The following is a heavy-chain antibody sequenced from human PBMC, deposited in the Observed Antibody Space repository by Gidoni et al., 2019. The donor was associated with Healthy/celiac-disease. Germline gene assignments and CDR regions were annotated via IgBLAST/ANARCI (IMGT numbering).Heavy chain of an antibody. D-gene: IGHD6-6*01. Sequence: EVQLVEYGGGRVKPGGYLRLSCAASGFTFSSYSMQWVRQAPGKGLEWVSSISSSSSYIYYADSVKGRFTISRDNAKNSLYLQMNSLRAEDTAVYYCARDRNYAIAARQGANDAFDIWGQGTMVTVSS. CDR2: ISSSSSYI. J-gene: IGHJ3*02. V-gene: IGHV3-21*01. CDR1: GFTFSSYS. CDR3: ARDRNYAIAARQGANDAFDI.